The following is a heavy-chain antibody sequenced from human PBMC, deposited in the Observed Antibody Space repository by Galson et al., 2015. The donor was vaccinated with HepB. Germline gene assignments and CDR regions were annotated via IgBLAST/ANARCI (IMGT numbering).Heavy chain of an antibody. D-gene: IGHD6-13*01. Sequence: SLRLSWAASGFTVSSYCMHWVRQAPGKGLEWGAVISYDGSNKYYADSVKGRFTISRDNSKNTLYLQMNSLRAEDTAVYYWAKDRLDVGSWLRSDYFQHWGQGTLVTVSS. J-gene: IGHJ1*01. CDR1: GFTVSSYC. CDR3: AKDRLDVGSWLRSDYFQH. CDR2: ISYDGSNK. V-gene: IGHV3-30*18.